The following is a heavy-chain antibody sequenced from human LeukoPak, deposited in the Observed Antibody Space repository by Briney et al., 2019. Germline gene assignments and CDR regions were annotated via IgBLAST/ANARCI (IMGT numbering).Heavy chain of an antibody. J-gene: IGHJ6*03. CDR1: GFTFSSYA. CDR2: ISGSGDNT. CDR3: ASAYTARENCCYYYMDV. D-gene: IGHD5-18*01. V-gene: IGHV3-23*01. Sequence: GGSLRLSCAASGFTFSSYAMGWVRQAPGKGLEGVFAISGSGDNTFYADSVKGRFTISRDNSQNTLYLHMISLRAEDAAVYYRASAYTARENCCYYYMDVWGKGTTVTVSS.